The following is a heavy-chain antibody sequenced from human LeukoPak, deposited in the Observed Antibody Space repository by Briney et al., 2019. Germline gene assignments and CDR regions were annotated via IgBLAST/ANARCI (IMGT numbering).Heavy chain of an antibody. CDR2: IRSKAYGGTT. V-gene: IGHV3-49*04. J-gene: IGHJ6*03. CDR1: GFTFGDYA. Sequence: GGSLRLSCTASGFTFGDYAMSWVRQAPGKGLEWVGFIRSKAYGGTTEYAASVKGRFTISRNDSKSIAYLQMNSLKTEDTAVYYCTRDTRTDYYYYYMDVWGKGTTVTVSS. CDR3: TRDTRTDYYYYYMDV. D-gene: IGHD2-15*01.